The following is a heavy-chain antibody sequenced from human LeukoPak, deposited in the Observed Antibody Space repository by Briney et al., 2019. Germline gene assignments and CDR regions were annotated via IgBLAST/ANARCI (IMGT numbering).Heavy chain of an antibody. CDR3: ARRGIVVVYNWFDP. CDR1: GGSITGYY. J-gene: IGHJ5*02. D-gene: IGHD3-22*01. Sequence: PSETLSLTCTVSGGSITGYYWSWIRQPPGKGLEWIGYIYYSGNTNYNPSLKSRITISVDTSKNQFSLKLSSVTAADTAVYYCARRGIVVVYNWFDPWGQGTLVTVSS. V-gene: IGHV4-59*12. CDR2: IYYSGNT.